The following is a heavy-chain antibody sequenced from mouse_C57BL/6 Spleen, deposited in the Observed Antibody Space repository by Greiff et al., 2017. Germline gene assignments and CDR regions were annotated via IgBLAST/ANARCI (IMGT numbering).Heavy chain of an antibody. CDR2: IDPSDCET. Sequence: VQLQQPGAELVRPGSSVKLSCKASGYTFTSYWMHWVKQRPIQGLEWIGNIDPSDCETHYNQKFKDKATLTVDKSSSTAYMQLSSLTSEDSAVYYCARDGYHYFDYWGQGTTLTVSS. J-gene: IGHJ2*01. CDR1: GYTFTSYW. V-gene: IGHV1-52*01. D-gene: IGHD2-3*01. CDR3: ARDGYHYFDY.